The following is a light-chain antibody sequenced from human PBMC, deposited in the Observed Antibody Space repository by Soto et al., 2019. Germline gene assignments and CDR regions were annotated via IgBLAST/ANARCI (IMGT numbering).Light chain of an antibody. CDR3: MKATQWPST. Sequence: VVMTQSPLSLPVTLGQPASISCRSSQSLVYKDGNTYLNWFQQRPGQSPRRLVYKVSNRDSGVPDRFSGSGSGTDCTLRISRVEAEDIGTYYCMKATQWPSTFGQGTTLEI. J-gene: IGKJ2*01. CDR1: QSLVYKDGNTY. V-gene: IGKV2-30*01. CDR2: KVS.